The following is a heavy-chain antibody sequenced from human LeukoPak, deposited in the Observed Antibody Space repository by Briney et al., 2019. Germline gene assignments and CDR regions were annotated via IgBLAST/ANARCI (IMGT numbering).Heavy chain of an antibody. CDR3: ARDITGVGGS. V-gene: IGHV1-2*02. J-gene: IGHJ5*02. D-gene: IGHD1-20*01. CDR2: INPNSGGT. CDR1: GYTFTSYG. Sequence: ASVKVSCKASGYTFTSYGISWVRQAPGQGLEWMGWINPNSGGTNYAQKFQGRVTMTRDTSISTAYMKLSRLRSDDTAVYYCARDITGVGGSWGQGTLVTVSS.